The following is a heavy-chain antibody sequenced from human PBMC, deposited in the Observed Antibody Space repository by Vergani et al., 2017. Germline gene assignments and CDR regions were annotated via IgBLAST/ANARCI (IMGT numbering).Heavy chain of an antibody. CDR2: ISSSSSYI. J-gene: IGHJ2*01. D-gene: IGHD5-24*01. CDR3: ARDEERWLQTNWYFDL. Sequence: EVQLVESGGCLVKPGGSLRLSCAASGFTFSSYSMNWVRQAPGKGLEWVSSISSSSSYIYYADSVKGRFTISRDNAKNSLYLQMNSLRAEDTAVYYCARDEERWLQTNWYFDLWGRGTLVTVSS. V-gene: IGHV3-21*01. CDR1: GFTFSSYS.